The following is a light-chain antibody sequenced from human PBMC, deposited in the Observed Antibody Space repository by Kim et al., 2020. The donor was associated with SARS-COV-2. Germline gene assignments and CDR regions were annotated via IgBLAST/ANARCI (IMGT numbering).Light chain of an antibody. Sequence: EIVMTQSPATLSVSPGERATLSCRASQSISSNLAWYQHKPGQAPRLLIYGASTRATGIPARFIGSGSGTEFTLTISSLQSEDFAVYYCQQYNTWPRTFGQGTKVDIK. CDR3: QQYNTWPRT. CDR1: QSISSN. CDR2: GAS. V-gene: IGKV3D-15*01. J-gene: IGKJ1*01.